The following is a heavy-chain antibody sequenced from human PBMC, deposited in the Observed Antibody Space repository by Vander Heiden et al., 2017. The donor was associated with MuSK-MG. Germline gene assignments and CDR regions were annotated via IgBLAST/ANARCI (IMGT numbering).Heavy chain of an antibody. CDR1: GFSLSISEVG. V-gene: IGHV2-5*02. CDR2: IYGDDHK. D-gene: IGHD5-18*01. J-gene: IGHJ3*02. Sequence: TLTCTLSGFSLSISEVGVGWIRQPPGKALEWLALIYGDDHKRYSPSLESRLIITKDTSENQVVLIVTNVDPVDTATYYCAHRRGDGYRGDGFDIWGQGTMVTVSS. CDR3: AHRRGDGYRGDGFDI.